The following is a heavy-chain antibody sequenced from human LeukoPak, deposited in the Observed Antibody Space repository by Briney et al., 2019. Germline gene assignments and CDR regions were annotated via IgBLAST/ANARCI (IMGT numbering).Heavy chain of an antibody. J-gene: IGHJ4*02. CDR1: GFTFSRFG. CDR3: AKPNPVVAAADKHFDY. D-gene: IGHD2-15*01. Sequence: TGGSLRLSCAASGFTFSRFGMSWVRQAPGKGLEWVSAIGGTGGGTYYADSVKGRFTISRDNSKNTMYLQMSSLRAEDTAVYYCAKPNPVVAAADKHFDYWGQGTLVTVSS. V-gene: IGHV3-23*01. CDR2: IGGTGGGT.